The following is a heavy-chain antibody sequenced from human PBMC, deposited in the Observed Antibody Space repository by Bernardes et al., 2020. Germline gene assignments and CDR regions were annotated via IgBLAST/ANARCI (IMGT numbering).Heavy chain of an antibody. CDR1: GGSLSGSY. D-gene: IGHD5-12*01. CDR3: ARDVRPLATKGRTFRKTYNCYMDV. J-gene: IGHJ6*03. V-gene: IGHV4-34*01. Sequence: SETLSLTCAVYGGSLSGSYWNWIRQSPGKGLEWIGEINHSGSTNYNPSLESRVTISVDTSKNQVSLKLSSVSAADTAVYYCARDVRPLATKGRTFRKTYNCYMDVWGKGTTVTVSS. CDR2: INHSGST.